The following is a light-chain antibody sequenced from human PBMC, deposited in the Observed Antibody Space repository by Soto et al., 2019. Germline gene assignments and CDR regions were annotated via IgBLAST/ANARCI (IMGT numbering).Light chain of an antibody. Sequence: DFQMTQSPSTLSASVGDRVTITCRASQTIAVYLNWYQQKPGKAPRLLIYAASSLQSGVPSRFRGSGSGTDFTLTISSLQPEDFATYYCQQSFSTPGTFGQGTKVDIK. J-gene: IGKJ1*01. V-gene: IGKV1-39*01. CDR3: QQSFSTPGT. CDR1: QTIAVY. CDR2: AAS.